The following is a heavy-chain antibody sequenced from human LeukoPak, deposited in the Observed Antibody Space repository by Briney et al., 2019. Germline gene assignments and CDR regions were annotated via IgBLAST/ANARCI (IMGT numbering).Heavy chain of an antibody. J-gene: IGHJ4*02. Sequence: GRSLRLSCAASGFTFRSYAMHWVRQAPGKGLEWVAFISYDGSNKYYADSVEGRFTISRDNSKNTLYLQMNSLRAEDTAVYYCANIVVVPAAIPGDYWGQGTLVTVSS. D-gene: IGHD2-2*01. CDR3: ANIVVVPAAIPGDY. CDR2: ISYDGSNK. V-gene: IGHV3-30*04. CDR1: GFTFRSYA.